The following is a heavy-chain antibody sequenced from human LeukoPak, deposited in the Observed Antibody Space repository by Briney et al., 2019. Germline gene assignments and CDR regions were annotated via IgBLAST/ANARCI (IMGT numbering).Heavy chain of an antibody. D-gene: IGHD3-10*01. CDR3: AKDRFGSGSPNWFGP. J-gene: IGHJ5*02. Sequence: GGSLRLSCAASGFTFNNYAMSWVRQAPGKGLEWVSAISGSGGNIFYADSLKGRFTISRDNSNNTLYLHMSSLRADDTAVYYCAKDRFGSGSPNWFGPWGQGTLDTVSS. CDR1: GFTFNNYA. CDR2: ISGSGGNI. V-gene: IGHV3-23*01.